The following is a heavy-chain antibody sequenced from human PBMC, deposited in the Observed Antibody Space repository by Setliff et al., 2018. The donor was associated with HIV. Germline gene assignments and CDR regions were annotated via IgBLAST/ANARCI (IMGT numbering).Heavy chain of an antibody. CDR1: GYTFINYG. Sequence: ASVKVSCKASGYTFINYGISWVRQAPGQGLEWMGWISAYNGNTNYAQKFEGRVTITADKSTSTAYMELSSLRSEDTAVYYCATADHYAFDIWGQGTMVTVSS. CDR2: ISAYNGNT. J-gene: IGHJ3*02. CDR3: ATADHYAFDI. V-gene: IGHV1-18*01.